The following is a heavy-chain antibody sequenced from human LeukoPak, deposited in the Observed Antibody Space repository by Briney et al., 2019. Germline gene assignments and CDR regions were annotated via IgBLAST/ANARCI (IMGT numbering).Heavy chain of an antibody. CDR2: IYHSGST. CDR1: GGSISSSSYY. CDR3: ARATYSGWLSEYNWFDP. Sequence: SETLSLTCTVSGGSISSSSYYWGWIRQPPGKGLEWIGSIYHSGSTYYNPSLKSRVTISVDTSKNQFSLKLSSVTAADTAVYYCARATYSGWLSEYNWFDPWGQGTLVTVSS. J-gene: IGHJ5*02. V-gene: IGHV4-39*07. D-gene: IGHD6-19*01.